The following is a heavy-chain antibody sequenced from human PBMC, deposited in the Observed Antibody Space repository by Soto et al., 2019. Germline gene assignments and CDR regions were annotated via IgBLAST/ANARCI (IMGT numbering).Heavy chain of an antibody. D-gene: IGHD6-13*01. J-gene: IGHJ2*01. CDR3: ARSYSSSWYFDR. V-gene: IGHV3-30-3*01. CDR1: GFTFSSYA. Sequence: QVQLVESGGGVVQPGRSLRLSCAASGFTFSSYAMHWVRQAPGKGLEWVAVISYDGSNKYYADSVKGRFTISRDNSKNTLYLQMNRLRAQDTAVYYCARSYSSSWYFDRWGRGTLVTVSS. CDR2: ISYDGSNK.